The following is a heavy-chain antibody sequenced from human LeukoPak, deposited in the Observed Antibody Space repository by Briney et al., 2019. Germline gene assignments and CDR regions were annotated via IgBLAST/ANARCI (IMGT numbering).Heavy chain of an antibody. V-gene: IGHV1-8*01. Sequence: ASVKVSCKASGYTFTSYDINWVRQATGQGLEWMGWMNPNSGNTGYAQKFQGRVTMTRNTSISTAYMELSSLRSEDTAVDYCARGWSTMVRGAQGYWGQGTLVTVSS. J-gene: IGHJ4*02. CDR3: ARGWSTMVRGAQGY. D-gene: IGHD3-10*01. CDR2: MNPNSGNT. CDR1: GYTFTSYD.